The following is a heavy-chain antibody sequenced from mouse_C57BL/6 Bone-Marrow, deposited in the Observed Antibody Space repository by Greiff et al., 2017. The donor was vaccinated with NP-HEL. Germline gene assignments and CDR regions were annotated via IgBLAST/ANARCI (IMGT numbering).Heavy chain of an antibody. J-gene: IGHJ1*03. CDR1: GFTFSSYG. CDR2: ISSGGSYT. D-gene: IGHD1-1*01. CDR3: ARPQLREGYFDV. Sequence: EVKLVESGGDLVKPGGSLKLSCAASGFTFSSYGMSWVRQTPDKRLEWVATISSGGSYTYYPDSVKGRFTISRDNAKNTLFLQMSSLKSEDTAMYYCARPQLREGYFDVWGTGTTVTVSS. V-gene: IGHV5-6*01.